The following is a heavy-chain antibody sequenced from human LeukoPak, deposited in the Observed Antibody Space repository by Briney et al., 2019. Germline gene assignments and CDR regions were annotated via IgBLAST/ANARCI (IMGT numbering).Heavy chain of an antibody. CDR3: AKSLLTTAAGTGRAFDI. CDR2: ISAGGDGT. V-gene: IGHV3-23*01. J-gene: IGHJ3*02. Sequence: GGSLRLSCAASTFSFSRYPMGWVRQAPGKGLEWVSGISAGGDGTYHADPVKGRFTISRDNSKNTLFLQMNNLRAEDTAKYYCAKSLLTTAAGTGRAFDIWGQGTMVTVSS. D-gene: IGHD2/OR15-2a*01. CDR1: TFSFSRYP.